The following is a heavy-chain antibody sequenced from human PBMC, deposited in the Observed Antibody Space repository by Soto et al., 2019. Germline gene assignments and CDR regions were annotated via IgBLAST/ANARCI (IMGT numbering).Heavy chain of an antibody. CDR1: GESLSGYY. CDR2: VNHRGSS. Sequence: PSETLSLNRAVCGESLSGYYWSWLRQPPGKGLEWIGEVNHRGSSSYNPSLKSRVDISVDTAMTQFSLKLRSVTAADTAVYYCARYQWNPGAFDPWGPGTQVTVSS. CDR3: ARYQWNPGAFDP. V-gene: IGHV4-34*01. J-gene: IGHJ5*02. D-gene: IGHD1-20*01.